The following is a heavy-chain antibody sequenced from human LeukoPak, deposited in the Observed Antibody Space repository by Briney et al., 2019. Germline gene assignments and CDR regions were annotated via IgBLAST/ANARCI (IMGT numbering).Heavy chain of an antibody. D-gene: IGHD6-13*01. J-gene: IGHJ6*02. Sequence: GGSLRLSCAASGFTFSSYAMSWVRQAPGKGLEWVSAISGSGGSTYYADSVKGRFTISRDNSKNTLYLQMNSLRAEDTAVYYCARDERTLVDYYGMDVWGQGTTVTVSS. CDR2: ISGSGGST. CDR1: GFTFSSYA. CDR3: ARDERTLVDYYGMDV. V-gene: IGHV3-23*01.